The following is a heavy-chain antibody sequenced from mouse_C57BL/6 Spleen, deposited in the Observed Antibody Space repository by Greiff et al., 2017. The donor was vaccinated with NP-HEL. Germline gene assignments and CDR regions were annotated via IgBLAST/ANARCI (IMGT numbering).Heavy chain of an antibody. J-gene: IGHJ4*01. CDR1: WHPFYRHL. V-gene: IGHV1-55*01. CDR3: ARRDGSLYAMDY. Sequence: VPLQEPGAELVKPGALGEMFRKAFWHPFYRHLETRGKQRPGQGLEWIGDIYPGSGSTNYNEKFKSKATLTVDTSSSTAYMQLSSLTSEDSAVYYCARRDGSLYAMDYWGQGTSVTVSS. CDR2: IYPGSGST. D-gene: IGHD1-1*01.